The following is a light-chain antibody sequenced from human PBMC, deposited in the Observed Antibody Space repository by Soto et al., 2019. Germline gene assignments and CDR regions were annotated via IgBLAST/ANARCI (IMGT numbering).Light chain of an antibody. CDR2: KAS. CDR1: QSISSW. CDR3: LQYGTYLWT. Sequence: DIQMTQSRCTRSECGSRRVTYHYQASQSISSWLAWYQQKPGKAPKLLIYKASSLESGVPSRFSGSGSVSEFTLTTSRLQPHDFPAYPRLQYGTYLWTLGQGTKVDIK. V-gene: IGKV1-5*03. J-gene: IGKJ1*01.